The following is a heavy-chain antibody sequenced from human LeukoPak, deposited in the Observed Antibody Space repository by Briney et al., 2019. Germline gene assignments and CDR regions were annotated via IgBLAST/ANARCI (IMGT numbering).Heavy chain of an antibody. V-gene: IGHV3-21*01. Sequence: PGGSLRLSCAASGFTFSSYSMNWVRQAPGKGPEWVSSISSSSGYIYYADSVKGRFTISRDNAKNSLYLQMNSLRAEDTAVYYCARELYSYDSSGYYLSHGFDYWGQGTLVTVSS. CDR3: ARELYSYDSSGYYLSHGFDY. CDR2: ISSSSGYI. J-gene: IGHJ4*02. D-gene: IGHD3-22*01. CDR1: GFTFSSYS.